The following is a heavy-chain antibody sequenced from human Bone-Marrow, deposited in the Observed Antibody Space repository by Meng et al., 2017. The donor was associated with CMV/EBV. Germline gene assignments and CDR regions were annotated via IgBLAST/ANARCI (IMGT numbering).Heavy chain of an antibody. CDR2: MSTSAGST. CDR1: GFTFRPSV. Sequence: SCAASGFTFRPSVMTWGRQAPGKGLEWVSSMSTSAGSTSYADSVKGRFTIFRDNSKNTLYLQMNSLRVEDTALYYCTKGGIGSSGLDFWGQGTLVTVSS. V-gene: IGHV3-23*01. D-gene: IGHD6-13*01. J-gene: IGHJ4*02. CDR3: TKGGIGSSGLDF.